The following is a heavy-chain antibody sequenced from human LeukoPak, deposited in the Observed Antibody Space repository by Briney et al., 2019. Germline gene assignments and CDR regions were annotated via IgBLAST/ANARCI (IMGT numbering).Heavy chain of an antibody. Sequence: GGSLRLSCAASGFTFSSYSMNWVRQAPGKGLEWVSYISSSSSTIYYADSVKGRFTISRDYAKNSLYLQMNSLRAEDTAVYYCARDHLYCSGGSCYFDYWGQGTLVTVSS. D-gene: IGHD2-15*01. V-gene: IGHV3-48*01. CDR2: ISSSSSTI. J-gene: IGHJ4*02. CDR3: ARDHLYCSGGSCYFDY. CDR1: GFTFSSYS.